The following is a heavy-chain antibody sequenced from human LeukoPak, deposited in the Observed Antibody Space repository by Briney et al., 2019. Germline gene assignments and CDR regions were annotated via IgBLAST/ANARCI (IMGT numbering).Heavy chain of an antibody. V-gene: IGHV3-23*01. CDR1: GFTFSSYG. J-gene: IGHJ4*02. CDR3: ARLNYDNTSYYSNYFEY. D-gene: IGHD3-22*01. Sequence: GGSLRLSCAASGFTFSSYGMSWVRQALGKGLEWVSVISGSGIDTYNADSVKGRFTISRDNSKHTVFLQMNSLRAEDTAVYYCARLNYDNTSYYSNYFEYWGQGTLVTVSS. CDR2: ISGSGIDT.